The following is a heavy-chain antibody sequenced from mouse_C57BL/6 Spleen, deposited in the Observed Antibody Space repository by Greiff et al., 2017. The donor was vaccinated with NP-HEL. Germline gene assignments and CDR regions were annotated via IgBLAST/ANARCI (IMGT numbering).Heavy chain of an antibody. D-gene: IGHD3-2*02. J-gene: IGHJ2*01. CDR1: GYAFSSSW. CDR2: IYPGDGDT. Sequence: VKLQESGPELVKPGASVKISCKASGYAFSSSWMNWVKQRPGKGLEWIGRIYPGDGDTNYNGKFKGKATLTADKSSSTAYMQLSSLTSEDSAVYFCARGTQLRLFDYWGQGTTLTVSS. V-gene: IGHV1-82*01. CDR3: ARGTQLRLFDY.